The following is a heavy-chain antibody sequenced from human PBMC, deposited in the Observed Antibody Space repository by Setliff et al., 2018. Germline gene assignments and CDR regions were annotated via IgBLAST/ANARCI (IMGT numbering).Heavy chain of an antibody. CDR1: GFTFSDYY. CDR2: ISSSGSTI. D-gene: IGHD3-9*01. CDR3: ARDSVLRYFDWLLYTPDAFDI. J-gene: IGHJ3*02. Sequence: PGGSLRLSCAASGFTFSDYYMSWIRQAPGKGLEWVSYISSSGSTIYYADSVKGRFTIPRDNAKNSLYLQMNSLRAEDTAVYYCARDSVLRYFDWLLYTPDAFDIWGQGTMVTVSS. V-gene: IGHV3-11*04.